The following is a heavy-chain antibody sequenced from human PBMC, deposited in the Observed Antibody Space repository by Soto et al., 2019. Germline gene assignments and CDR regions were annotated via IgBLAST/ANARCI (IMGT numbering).Heavy chain of an antibody. D-gene: IGHD6-6*01. J-gene: IGHJ4*02. Sequence: GGSLRLSCAASGFTFSNAWLSWVRQAPGKGLEWVGRIKSKTDGGTTDYTAPVKGRFTISRDDSKNTLYLQMNSPKIEDTAVYYCTTGSTSTKNYWGQGTLVTV. CDR3: TTGSTSTKNY. V-gene: IGHV3-15*01. CDR1: GFTFSNAW. CDR2: IKSKTDGGTT.